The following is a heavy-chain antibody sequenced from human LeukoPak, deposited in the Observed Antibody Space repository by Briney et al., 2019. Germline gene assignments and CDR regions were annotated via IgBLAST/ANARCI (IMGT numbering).Heavy chain of an antibody. V-gene: IGHV3-21*01. CDR3: VFGIGYSSSWYADY. Sequence: GGSLRLSCAASGFTFSSYSMNWVRQAPGKGLEWVSSISSSSSYIYYADSAKGRFAISRDNAKNSLYLQMNSLRAEDTAVYYCVFGIGYSSSWYADYWGQGTLVTVSS. J-gene: IGHJ4*02. D-gene: IGHD6-13*01. CDR2: ISSSSSYI. CDR1: GFTFSSYS.